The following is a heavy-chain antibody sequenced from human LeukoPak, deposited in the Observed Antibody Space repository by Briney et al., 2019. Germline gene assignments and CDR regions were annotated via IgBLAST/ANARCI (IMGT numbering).Heavy chain of an antibody. V-gene: IGHV3-23*01. CDR3: AKSGATIWTFNY. CDR1: GFTFSSYW. J-gene: IGHJ4*02. Sequence: PGGSLRLSCAASGFTFSSYWMSWVRQAPGKGLEWVSGIGSGGLTTYYTDSVKGRFTISRDNSKNTLYLQVNSLRADDTAIYYCAKSGATIWTFNYWGQGALVTVSS. D-gene: IGHD5-12*01. CDR2: IGSGGLTT.